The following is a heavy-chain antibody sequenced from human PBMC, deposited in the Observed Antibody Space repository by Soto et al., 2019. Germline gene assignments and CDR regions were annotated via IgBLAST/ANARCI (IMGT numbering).Heavy chain of an antibody. D-gene: IGHD2-2*01. Sequence: QLQLVQSGAEVKKPGSAVKDSCKASGGTFREYAISWVRQAPGQGLEWLGGIIPIFATINYAQNFQGRVTITADQSTTTAYMEVSSLRSGDKAVYYCGRGYCTSTTCEAYYVMDAWGQGTTVTVTS. CDR1: GGTFREYA. CDR2: IIPIFATI. J-gene: IGHJ6*02. CDR3: GRGYCTSTTCEAYYVMDA. V-gene: IGHV1-69*01.